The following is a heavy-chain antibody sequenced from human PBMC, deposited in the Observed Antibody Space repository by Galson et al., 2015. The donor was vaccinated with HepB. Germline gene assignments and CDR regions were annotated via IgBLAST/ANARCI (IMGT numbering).Heavy chain of an antibody. D-gene: IGHD5-18*01. CDR2: ISGSGGSI. V-gene: IGHV3-23*01. Sequence: SLRLSCAASGFTFSSYAMSWVRQAPGKGLEWVSAISGSGGSIYYADSVKGRVTISRDNSKKTLYLRMNSQRAGDTAVYYCAKDRSGYSYGSLDYWGQGTLVTVSS. CDR3: AKDRSGYSYGSLDY. J-gene: IGHJ4*02. CDR1: GFTFSSYA.